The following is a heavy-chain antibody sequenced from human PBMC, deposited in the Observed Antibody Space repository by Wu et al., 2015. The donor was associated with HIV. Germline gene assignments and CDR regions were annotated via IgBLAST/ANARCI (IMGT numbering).Heavy chain of an antibody. CDR3: ARGDRFXDILTGYSKNWFDP. J-gene: IGHJ5*02. D-gene: IGHD3-9*01. V-gene: IGHV1-2*02. Sequence: QVQLVQSGAEMKKPGASVKVSCTASGYTFTAYNVHWVRQVPGQGLEWMGNINANSGRTKYAENFQGRVAMTRDTSVNTVYMELKTLRYDDTAVYFCARGDRFXDILTGYSKNWFDPWGQGTRGQRLL. CDR1: GYTFTAYN. CDR2: INANSGRT.